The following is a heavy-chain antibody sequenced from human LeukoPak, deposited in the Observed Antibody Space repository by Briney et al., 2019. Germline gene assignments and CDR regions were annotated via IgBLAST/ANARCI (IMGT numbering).Heavy chain of an antibody. J-gene: IGHJ3*02. Sequence: PSETLSLTCTVSGDSISSYYWSWIRQTPGKGLEWIGYIYYSGSTNYNPSLKSRVTISVDTSKNQFSLKLSSVTAAHTAVYYCARRIWLQLMDAFDIWGQGTMVTVSS. D-gene: IGHD5-24*01. CDR2: IYYSGST. V-gene: IGHV4-59*08. CDR3: ARRIWLQLMDAFDI. CDR1: GDSISSYY.